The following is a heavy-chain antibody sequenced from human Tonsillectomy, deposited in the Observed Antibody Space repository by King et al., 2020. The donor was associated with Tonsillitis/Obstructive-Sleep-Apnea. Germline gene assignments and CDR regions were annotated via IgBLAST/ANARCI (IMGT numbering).Heavy chain of an antibody. Sequence: VQLQESGPGLVKPSETLSLTCTGSGGSISSYYWSWIRQPPGEGLEWIGDIYYSRSTNSNPSLKSRVTISVDTSKNQFSLKLSSVTAADTAVYYCASSGYSYGYGYWGQGTLVTVSS. V-gene: IGHV4-59*01. D-gene: IGHD5-18*01. CDR3: ASSGYSYGYGY. CDR1: GGSISSYY. CDR2: IYYSRST. J-gene: IGHJ4*02.